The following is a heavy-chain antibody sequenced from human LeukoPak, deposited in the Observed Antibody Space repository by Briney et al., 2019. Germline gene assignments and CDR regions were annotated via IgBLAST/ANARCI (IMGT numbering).Heavy chain of an antibody. Sequence: PSETLSLTCTVSGGSISSGSYCWSWIRQPAGKGLEWIGRIYTSGSTTYNPSLKSRVTISVDTSKNQFSLKLSSVTAADTAVYYCARGKAIFGVVIIHHAFDIWGQGTMVTVSS. CDR3: ARGKAIFGVVIIHHAFDI. CDR2: IYTSGST. CDR1: GGSISSGSYC. V-gene: IGHV4-61*02. D-gene: IGHD3-3*01. J-gene: IGHJ3*02.